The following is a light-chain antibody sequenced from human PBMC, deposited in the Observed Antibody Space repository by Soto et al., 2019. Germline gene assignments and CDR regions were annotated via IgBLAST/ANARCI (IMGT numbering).Light chain of an antibody. J-gene: IGKJ3*01. CDR3: QQSYSTHRIS. CDR1: QSISSY. CDR2: AAS. Sequence: DIQMTQSPSSLSASVGDRVTITCRASQSISSYLNWYQQKPGKAPKLLIYAASSLQSGVPSRFSGGGSGKDFTLTISSLQPEDFATYYCQQSYSTHRISFGPGTKVHIK. V-gene: IGKV1-39*01.